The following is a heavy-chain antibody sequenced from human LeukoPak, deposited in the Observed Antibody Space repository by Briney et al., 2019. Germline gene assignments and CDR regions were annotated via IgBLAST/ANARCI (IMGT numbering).Heavy chain of an antibody. V-gene: IGHV3-21*01. Sequence: GGSLRLSCAASGFTFSSYSMNWVRQAPGKGLEWVSSISSSSSYIYYADSVKGRFTISRDNAKNSLYLQMNRLRAEDTAVYYCARGEGVVVVTAIRDFDYWGQGTLVTVSS. CDR3: ARGEGVVVVTAIRDFDY. J-gene: IGHJ4*02. D-gene: IGHD2-21*02. CDR1: GFTFSSYS. CDR2: ISSSSSYI.